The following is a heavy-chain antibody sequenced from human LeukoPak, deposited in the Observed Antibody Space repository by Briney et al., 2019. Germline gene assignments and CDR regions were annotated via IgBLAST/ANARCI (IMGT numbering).Heavy chain of an antibody. J-gene: IGHJ4*02. CDR3: AREQSIAAAADY. V-gene: IGHV4-4*07. CDR2: IYTSGST. Sequence: SETLSLTCTVSGGSISSYYWSWIQQPAGKGLEWIGRIYTSGSTNYNPSLKSRVTMSVDTSKNQFSLKLSSVTAADTAVYYCAREQSIAAAADYWGQGTLVTVSS. D-gene: IGHD6-13*01. CDR1: GGSISSYY.